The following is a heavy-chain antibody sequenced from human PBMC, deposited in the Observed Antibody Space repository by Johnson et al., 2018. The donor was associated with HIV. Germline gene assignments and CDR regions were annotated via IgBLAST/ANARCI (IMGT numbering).Heavy chain of an antibody. D-gene: IGHD5-24*01. CDR3: ARACRDGYTCDAFEI. J-gene: IGHJ3*02. V-gene: IGHV3-66*01. CDR1: GFTFDDYG. Sequence: VQLVESGGGVVRPGGSLRLSCAASGFTFDDYGMSWVRQAPGKGLEWVSVIFSGGTTYYADSVKGRFTISRDNSKNTRYLQMNSLRAEDTAVYYCARACRDGYTCDAFEIWGQGTMVTVSS. CDR2: IFSGGTT.